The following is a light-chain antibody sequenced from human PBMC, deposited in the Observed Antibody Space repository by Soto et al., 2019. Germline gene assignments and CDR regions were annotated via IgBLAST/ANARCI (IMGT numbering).Light chain of an antibody. J-gene: IGKJ2*01. CDR2: AAS. Sequence: DLQMTQSPSSLSASVGDRVTISCRASQSISRNLNWHQQKPGKAPQPLIYAASILQSGVPSRFSGSGSGTDFTRTISSLQPEDFATYYYQQSYITPYTFGQGAKLQIK. CDR1: QSISRN. V-gene: IGKV1-39*01. CDR3: QQSYITPYT.